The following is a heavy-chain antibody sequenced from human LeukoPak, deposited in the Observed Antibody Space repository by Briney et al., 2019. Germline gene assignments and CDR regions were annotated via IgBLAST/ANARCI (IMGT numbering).Heavy chain of an antibody. Sequence: SETLSLTCTVSGGSISSYYWSWIRQPPGKGLEWIGYIYYSGSTNYNPSLKSRVIISVDTSKNQFSLKLSSVTAAGTAVYYCARTSYSYPLDYWGQGTLVTVSS. V-gene: IGHV4-59*01. CDR3: ARTSYSYPLDY. D-gene: IGHD3-16*02. J-gene: IGHJ4*02. CDR1: GGSISSYY. CDR2: IYYSGST.